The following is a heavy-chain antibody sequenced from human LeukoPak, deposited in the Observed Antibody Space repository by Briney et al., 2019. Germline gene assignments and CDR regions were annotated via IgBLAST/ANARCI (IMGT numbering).Heavy chain of an antibody. V-gene: IGHV3-23*01. CDR3: AKSVGWGGYDAFDM. J-gene: IGHJ3*02. CDR1: GFTFSSFA. Sequence: GGSLRLSCAASGFTFSSFAMSWVRQAPGKGLEWASAIRGNGGATFYADSVKGRFTISRDTSKNMLSLQMNSLIADDTAVYYCAKSVGWGGYDAFDMWGQGTMITVSS. D-gene: IGHD3-16*01. CDR2: IRGNGGAT.